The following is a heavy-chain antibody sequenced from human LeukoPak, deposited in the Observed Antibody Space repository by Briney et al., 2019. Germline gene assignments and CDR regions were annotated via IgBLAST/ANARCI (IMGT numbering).Heavy chain of an antibody. J-gene: IGHJ6*02. Sequence: SGGSLRLSCAASGFTFSSYAMTWGRQAPGKGLEWVSGISGSGGRTNYADSVKGRFTISRDNSKNTLYLQMNSLRAEDTAVYYCAREAYYGSGVRFSYYYGMDVWGQGTTVTVSS. CDR3: AREAYYGSGVRFSYYYGMDV. V-gene: IGHV3-23*01. D-gene: IGHD3-10*01. CDR1: GFTFSSYA. CDR2: ISGSGGRT.